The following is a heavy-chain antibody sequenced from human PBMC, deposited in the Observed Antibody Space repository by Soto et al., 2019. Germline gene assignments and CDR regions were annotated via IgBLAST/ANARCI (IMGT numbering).Heavy chain of an antibody. D-gene: IGHD2-15*01. Sequence: EVQLLESGGGLVQPGGSLRLSCAVSGFSFRSSPMSWVRRAPGKGLEWVSGINGGDDSKHYAESVRGRFTITRDNSKNTLLLQMNSLRVEDTAIYYCARAGYCSGGTCFHGNCDYWGQGTLVTVSA. V-gene: IGHV3-23*01. CDR1: GFSFRSSP. J-gene: IGHJ4*02. CDR3: ARAGYCSGGTCFHGNCDY. CDR2: INGGDDSK.